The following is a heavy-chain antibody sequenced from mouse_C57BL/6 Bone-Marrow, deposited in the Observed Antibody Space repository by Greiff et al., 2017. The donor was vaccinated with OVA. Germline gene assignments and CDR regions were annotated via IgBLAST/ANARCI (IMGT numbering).Heavy chain of an antibody. CDR2: IDPSDSYT. CDR3: ARRYDGYSVLSFAY. D-gene: IGHD2-3*01. J-gene: IGHJ3*01. CDR1: GYTFTSYW. Sequence: VQLQQPGAELVRPGTSVKLSCKASGYTFTSYWMHWVKQRPGQGLEWIGVIDPSDSYTNYNQKFKGKATLTVDTSSSTAYMQLSSLTSEDSAVYYCARRYDGYSVLSFAYWGQGTLVTVSA. V-gene: IGHV1-59*01.